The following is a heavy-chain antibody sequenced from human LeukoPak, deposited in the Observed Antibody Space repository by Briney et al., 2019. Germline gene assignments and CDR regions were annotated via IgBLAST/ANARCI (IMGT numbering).Heavy chain of an antibody. CDR1: GGSISSSSYC. CDR2: IYYSGST. D-gene: IGHD5-18*01. J-gene: IGHJ4*02. V-gene: IGHV4-39*07. CDR3: AREIHRRGYSRAGQIY. Sequence: SETLSLTCTVSGGSISSSSYCWGWIRQPPGKGLEWIGSIYYSGSTYYNPSLKSRVTISVDTSKNQFSLKLSSVTAADTAVYYCAREIHRRGYSRAGQIYWGQGTLVTVSS.